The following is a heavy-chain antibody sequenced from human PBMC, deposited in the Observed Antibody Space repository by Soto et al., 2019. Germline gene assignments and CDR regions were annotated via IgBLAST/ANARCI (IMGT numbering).Heavy chain of an antibody. Sequence: QVQLQQWGAGLLKPSETLSLTCAVYGGSFSGYYWSWIRQPPGKGLEWIGEINHSGSTNYNPSLKSRVTISVDTSKNQFSLKLSSVTAADTAVYYCARDSSGYYFQDYWGQGTLVTVSS. J-gene: IGHJ4*02. CDR2: INHSGST. CDR1: GGSFSGYY. V-gene: IGHV4-34*01. CDR3: ARDSSGYYFQDY. D-gene: IGHD3-22*01.